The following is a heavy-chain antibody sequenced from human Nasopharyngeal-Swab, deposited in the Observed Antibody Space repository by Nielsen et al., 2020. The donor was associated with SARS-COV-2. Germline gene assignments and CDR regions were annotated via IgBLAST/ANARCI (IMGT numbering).Heavy chain of an antibody. CDR1: GFTFSNYR. CDR2: INGDGRSL. J-gene: IGHJ4*02. D-gene: IGHD2/OR15-2a*01. Sequence: GGSLRLSCAASGFTFSNYRMHWVRQAPGQGLVWVSRINGDGRSLNYADFVKGRFTISTDNAKSTLYLEMNSLRAEDTAVYYCARGRGSSTSMIGYWGQGTLVTVSS. V-gene: IGHV3-74*01. CDR3: ARGRGSSTSMIGY.